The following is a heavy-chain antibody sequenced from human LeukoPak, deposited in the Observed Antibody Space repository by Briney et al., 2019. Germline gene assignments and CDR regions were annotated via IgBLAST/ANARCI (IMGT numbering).Heavy chain of an antibody. CDR2: IFYSGST. D-gene: IGHD5-24*01. Sequence: SETLSLTCSVSGGSIRSYYWSWIRQPPGKGLEWIGNIFYSGSTNYNPSLKSRVTISVDTSKNQFSLKLSSLTAADTAVYYCARGQLGDGYNFDYWGRGTLVTVSS. J-gene: IGHJ4*02. CDR3: ARGQLGDGYNFDY. CDR1: GGSIRSYY. V-gene: IGHV4-59*01.